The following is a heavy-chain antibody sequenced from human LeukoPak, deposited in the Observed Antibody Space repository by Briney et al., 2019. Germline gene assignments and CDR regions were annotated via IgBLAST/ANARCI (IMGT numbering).Heavy chain of an antibody. J-gene: IGHJ4*02. Sequence: GASVKVSCKASGYTFTGYYMHWVRQAPGQGLEWMGWINPNSGGTNCAQKFQGRVTMTRDTSISTAYMELSRLRSDDTAVYYCARDLFSGSYHPFDYWGQGTLVTVSS. CDR3: ARDLFSGSYHPFDY. CDR1: GYTFTGYY. CDR2: INPNSGGT. V-gene: IGHV1-2*02. D-gene: IGHD1-26*01.